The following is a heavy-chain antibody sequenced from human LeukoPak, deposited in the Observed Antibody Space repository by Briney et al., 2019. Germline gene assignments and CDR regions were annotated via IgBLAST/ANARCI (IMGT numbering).Heavy chain of an antibody. J-gene: IGHJ4*02. CDR2: INPNSGGT. CDR1: GYTFTGYY. CDR3: ATPRGPTYYYDSSGPFDY. Sequence: ASVKVSCKASGYTFTGYYMHRVRQAPGQGLEWMGRINPNSGGTNYAQKFQGRVTMTRDTSISTAYMELSRLRSDDTAVYYCATPRGPTYYYDSSGPFDYWGQGTLVTVSS. V-gene: IGHV1-2*06. D-gene: IGHD3-22*01.